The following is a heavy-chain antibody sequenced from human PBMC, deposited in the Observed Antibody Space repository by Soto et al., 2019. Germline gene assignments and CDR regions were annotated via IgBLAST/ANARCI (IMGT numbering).Heavy chain of an antibody. D-gene: IGHD6-13*01. Sequence: SETLSLTCAVSSGSISSSNWWSWVRQPPGKGLEWIGEIYHSGSTNYNPSLKSRVTISVDKSKNQFSLKLSSLRSEDTAVYYCARGEPRYSSSWYPSTPFDYWGQGTLVTVS. V-gene: IGHV4-4*02. CDR1: SGSISSSNW. CDR2: IYHSGST. CDR3: ARGEPRYSSSWYPSTPFDY. J-gene: IGHJ4*02.